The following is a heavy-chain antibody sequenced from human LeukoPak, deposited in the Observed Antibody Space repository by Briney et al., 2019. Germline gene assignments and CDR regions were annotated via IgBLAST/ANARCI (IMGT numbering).Heavy chain of an antibody. Sequence: SETLSLTCTVSGGSISSYYWSWIRQPPGKGLEWIGYIYYSGSTNYNPSLKSRVTISVDTSKNQFSLKLSSVTAADTAVYYCARGTDGHYYDSSGYFRYYFDYWGQGTLVTVSS. J-gene: IGHJ4*02. CDR1: GGSISSYY. D-gene: IGHD3-22*01. CDR3: ARGTDGHYYDSSGYFRYYFDY. V-gene: IGHV4-59*01. CDR2: IYYSGST.